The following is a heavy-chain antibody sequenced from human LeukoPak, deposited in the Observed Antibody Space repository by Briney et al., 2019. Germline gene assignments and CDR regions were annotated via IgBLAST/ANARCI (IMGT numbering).Heavy chain of an antibody. CDR1: GGSIRSYY. D-gene: IGHD6-13*01. V-gene: IGHV4-59*08. CDR2: IYYSGST. J-gene: IGHJ5*02. Sequence: SETLSLTCTVSGGSIRSYYWSWIRQPPGKGLEWIGYIYYSGSTNYNPSLKSRVTISVDTSKNQFSLKLSSVTAADTAVYYCARYQAIAAAVYNWFDPWGQGTLVTVSS. CDR3: ARYQAIAAAVYNWFDP.